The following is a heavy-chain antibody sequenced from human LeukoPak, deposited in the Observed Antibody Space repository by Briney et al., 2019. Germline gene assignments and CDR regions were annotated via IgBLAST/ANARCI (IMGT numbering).Heavy chain of an antibody. CDR1: GYTFTGYY. V-gene: IGHV1-2*02. CDR3: ARGEYNYGRDWFDP. Sequence: ASVKVSCKASGYTFTGYYMHWVRQAPGQGLEWMGWINPNSGGTNYAQKFQGRATMTRDTSISTAYMELSSLRSDDTAVYYCARGEYNYGRDWFDPWGQGTLVTVSS. CDR2: INPNSGGT. D-gene: IGHD5-18*01. J-gene: IGHJ5*02.